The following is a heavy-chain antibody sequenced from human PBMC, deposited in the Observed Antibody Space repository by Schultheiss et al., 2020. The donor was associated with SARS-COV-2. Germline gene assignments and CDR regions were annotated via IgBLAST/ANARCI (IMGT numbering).Heavy chain of an antibody. Sequence: SETLSLTCTVSGGSISSYYWSWIRQPPGKGLEWIGSIYYSGSTYYNPSLKSRVTISVDTSKNQFSLKLSSVTAADTAVYYCARRQGSSGWYEYFDYWGQGTLVTVSS. CDR1: GGSISSYY. D-gene: IGHD6-19*01. CDR2: IYYSGST. J-gene: IGHJ4*02. CDR3: ARRQGSSGWYEYFDY. V-gene: IGHV4-59*05.